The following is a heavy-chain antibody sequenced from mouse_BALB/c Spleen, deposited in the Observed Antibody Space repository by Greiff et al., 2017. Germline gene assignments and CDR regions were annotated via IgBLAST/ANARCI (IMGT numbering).Heavy chain of an antibody. CDR3: TRNDYGYAMDY. Sequence: QVQLQQPGAELVRPGASVKLSCKASGYTFTSYWINWVKQRPGQGLEWIGNIYPSDSYTNYNQKFKDKATLTVDKSSSTAYMQLSSPTSEDSAVYYCTRNDYGYAMDYWGQGTSVTVSS. V-gene: IGHV1-69*02. CDR2: IYPSDSYT. D-gene: IGHD1-1*01. CDR1: GYTFTSYW. J-gene: IGHJ4*01.